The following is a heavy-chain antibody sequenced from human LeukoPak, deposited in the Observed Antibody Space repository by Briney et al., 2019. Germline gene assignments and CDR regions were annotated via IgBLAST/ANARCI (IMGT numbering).Heavy chain of an antibody. J-gene: IGHJ4*02. CDR3: TRTPPPGYSSSSSKYY. CDR2: ISSSGSTI. CDR1: GFTFSSYE. V-gene: IGHV3-48*03. Sequence: GGSLRLSCAASGFTFSSYEMNWVRQAPGKGLEWVSYISSSGSTIYYAASVKGRFTISRDNAKNSLYLQMNSLRAEDTAVYYCTRTPPPGYSSSSSKYYWGQGTLVTVSS. D-gene: IGHD6-6*01.